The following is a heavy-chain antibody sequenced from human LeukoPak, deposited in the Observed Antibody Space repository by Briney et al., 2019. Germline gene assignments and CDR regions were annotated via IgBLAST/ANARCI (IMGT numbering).Heavy chain of an antibody. J-gene: IGHJ4*02. CDR3: ARKGSSSWYGGGWAY. CDR2: ISSDGGTK. V-gene: IGHV3-30-3*01. D-gene: IGHD6-13*01. Sequence: GGSLRLSCAASGFTFSNYPMHWVRQAPGQGLELLAVISSDGGTKYYEDSVQGRFTVSRDNSQDTLSLQMNSLRPEDTAVFYCARKGSSSWYGGGWAYWGQGILVTVSS. CDR1: GFTFSNYP.